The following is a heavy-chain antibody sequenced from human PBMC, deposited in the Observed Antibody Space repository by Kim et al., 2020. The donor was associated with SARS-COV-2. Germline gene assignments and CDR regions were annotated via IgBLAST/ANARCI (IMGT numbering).Heavy chain of an antibody. CDR3: ARGGRENWFDP. CDR2: IYYSGST. J-gene: IGHJ5*02. CDR1: GGSISSSSYY. D-gene: IGHD1-26*01. Sequence: SETLSLTCTVSGGSISSSSYYWGWIRQPPGKGLEWIGSIYYSGSTYYNPSLKSRVTISVDTSKNQFSLKLSSVTAADTAVYYCARGGRENWFDPWGQGTLVTVSS. V-gene: IGHV4-39*07.